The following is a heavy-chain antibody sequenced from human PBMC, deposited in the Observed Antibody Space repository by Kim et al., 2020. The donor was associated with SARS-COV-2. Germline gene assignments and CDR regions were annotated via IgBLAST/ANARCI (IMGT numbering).Heavy chain of an antibody. Sequence: GGSLRLSCAASGFTFSSYAMHWVRQAPGKGLEWVAVISYDGSNKYYADSVKGRFTISRDNSKNTLYLQMNSLRAEDTAVYYCARDGSGTPVGFHGMDVWGQGTTVTVSS. J-gene: IGHJ6*02. CDR3: ARDGSGTPVGFHGMDV. CDR2: ISYDGSNK. CDR1: GFTFSSYA. D-gene: IGHD3-10*01. V-gene: IGHV3-30*04.